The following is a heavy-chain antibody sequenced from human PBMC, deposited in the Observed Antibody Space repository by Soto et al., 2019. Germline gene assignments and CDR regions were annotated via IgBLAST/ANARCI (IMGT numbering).Heavy chain of an antibody. CDR1: GGSFSGYY. V-gene: IGHV4-34*01. CDR3: VRGITLKVAVQRDAHDKNYFDY. D-gene: IGHD3-22*01. CDR2: INQSGST. J-gene: IGHJ4*02. Sequence: LETLSLTCAVYGGSFSGYYWTWIRQPPGKGLEWIGEINQSGSTNQNPSLKSRVSISVDTSKNQFSLKLRSVTAADTAVYYCVRGITLKVAVQRDAHDKNYFDYWSQGTLVTVSS.